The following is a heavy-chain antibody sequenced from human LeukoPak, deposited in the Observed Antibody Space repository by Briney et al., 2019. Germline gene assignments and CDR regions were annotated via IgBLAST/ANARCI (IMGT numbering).Heavy chain of an antibody. D-gene: IGHD6-13*01. CDR3: ARETYSSSWYSPFDY. CDR2: IYYSGST. Sequence: SETLSLTCTVSGGSVSSGSYYWSWIRQPPGKGLEWIRYIYYSGSTNYNPSLKSRVTISVDTSKNQFSLKLSSVTAADTAVYYCARETYSSSWYSPFDYWGQGTLVTVSS. V-gene: IGHV4-61*01. CDR1: GGSVSSGSYY. J-gene: IGHJ4*02.